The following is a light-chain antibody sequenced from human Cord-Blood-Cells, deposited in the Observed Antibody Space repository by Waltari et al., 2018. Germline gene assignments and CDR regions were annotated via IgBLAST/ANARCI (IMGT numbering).Light chain of an antibody. J-gene: IGKJ1*01. Sequence: DIQITQSPSSVSASVGDRVTITCRASQGISSWLAWYQQKPGKAPKLLIYAASSLQSGVPSRFSGSGSGTDFTLTISSLQPEDYYCQQANSFPWTFGQGTKVEIK. CDR3: QQANSFPWT. V-gene: IGKV1-12*01. CDR2: AAS. CDR1: QGISSW.